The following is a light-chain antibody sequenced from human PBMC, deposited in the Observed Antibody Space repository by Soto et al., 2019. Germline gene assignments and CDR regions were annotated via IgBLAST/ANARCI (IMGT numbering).Light chain of an antibody. CDR1: QSVSSYS. Sequence: EIVLTQSPGTLSPSPGERATLSCRASQSVSSYSLAWYQKKPGQAPRLLIYGASSRATGIPDRFSGSGSGTEFTLTISRLEPEDFAVYYCHQYGISPFGGGTKVDIK. J-gene: IGKJ4*01. CDR2: GAS. CDR3: HQYGISP. V-gene: IGKV3-20*01.